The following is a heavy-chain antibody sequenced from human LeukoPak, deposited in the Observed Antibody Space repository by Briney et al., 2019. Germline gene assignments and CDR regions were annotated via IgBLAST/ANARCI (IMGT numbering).Heavy chain of an antibody. J-gene: IGHJ4*02. CDR3: AGEGYSYGYDY. CDR2: ISYDGSNK. V-gene: IGHV3-30*04. Sequence: GRSLRLSCAASGFTFSSYAMHWVRQAPGKGLEWVAVISYDGSNKYYADSVKGRFTIFRDNSKNTLYLQMNSLRAEDTAVYYCAGEGYSYGYDYWGQGTLVTVSS. CDR1: GFTFSSYA. D-gene: IGHD5-18*01.